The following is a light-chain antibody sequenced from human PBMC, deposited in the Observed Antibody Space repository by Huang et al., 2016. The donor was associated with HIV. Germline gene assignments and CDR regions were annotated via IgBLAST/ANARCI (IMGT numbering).Light chain of an antibody. CDR1: QSVSSN. V-gene: IGKV3-15*01. Sequence: EKVMTQSPATLSVSPGERATLSCRASQSVSSNLAWYQQKPGQAPRILMYGASTRATGIPARFRGSGSGTEFTLTISSLQSEDFAVYYCQQYNNWPWTFGQGTKVEIK. J-gene: IGKJ1*01. CDR2: GAS. CDR3: QQYNNWPWT.